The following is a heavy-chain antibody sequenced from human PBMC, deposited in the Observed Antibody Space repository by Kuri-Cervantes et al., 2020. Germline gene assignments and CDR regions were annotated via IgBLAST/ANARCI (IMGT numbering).Heavy chain of an antibody. CDR2: IWYDGSNK. V-gene: IGHV3-33*01. D-gene: IGHD4-17*01. Sequence: GGSLRLSCAASGFTFSSYGMHWVRQAPGKGLEWVAVIWYDGSNKYYADSVKGRFTISRDNSKNTLYLQVNSLRAEDTAVYYCARDLGLDYGVNDYWGQGTLVTVSS. J-gene: IGHJ4*02. CDR1: GFTFSSYG. CDR3: ARDLGLDYGVNDY.